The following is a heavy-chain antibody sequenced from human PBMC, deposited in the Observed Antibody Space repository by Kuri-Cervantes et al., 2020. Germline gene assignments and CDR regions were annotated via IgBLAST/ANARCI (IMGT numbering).Heavy chain of an antibody. V-gene: IGHV3-33*01. Sequence: GESLKISCAASGFTFSVYGMHWVRQAPGKGLEWVAVIWSDGSNQYYADSVKGRFTISRDNSKNTLFLHMNSLRAEDTAVYYCARRYNSGYASLQIDYWGQGTLVTVSS. D-gene: IGHD6-19*01. CDR1: GFTFSVYG. J-gene: IGHJ4*02. CDR3: ARRYNSGYASLQIDY. CDR2: IWSDGSNQ.